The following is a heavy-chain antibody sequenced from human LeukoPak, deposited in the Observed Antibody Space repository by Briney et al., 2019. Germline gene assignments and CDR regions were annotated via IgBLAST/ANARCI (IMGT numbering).Heavy chain of an antibody. Sequence: GGSLRLSCAASGFTFSSYAMSWVRQAPGQGLEWVALIWYDGSKKSYADSVKGRFTISRDKTKNTLYLQLNILRADDTAVYYCARARSSSSTLDLWGQGTLVTVSS. CDR2: IWYDGSKK. J-gene: IGHJ5*02. V-gene: IGHV3-33*08. CDR1: GFTFSSYA. D-gene: IGHD6-6*01. CDR3: ARARSSSSTLDL.